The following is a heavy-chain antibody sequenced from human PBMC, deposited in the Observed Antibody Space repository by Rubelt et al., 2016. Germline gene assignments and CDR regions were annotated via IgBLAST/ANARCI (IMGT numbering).Heavy chain of an antibody. CDR1: GFTFSIYN. Sequence: EVQLVESGGGLVQPGGSLRLSCAASGFTFSIYNMYWVRQAPGKGLEWVSYISSSSSTIYYADSVKGRFTISRDSAKNSLYLQMNSLKAEDTAVYYCAREGFVAENYWGQGTLVTVSA. J-gene: IGHJ4*02. V-gene: IGHV3-48*01. D-gene: IGHD2-15*01. CDR3: AREGFVAENY. CDR2: ISSSSSTI.